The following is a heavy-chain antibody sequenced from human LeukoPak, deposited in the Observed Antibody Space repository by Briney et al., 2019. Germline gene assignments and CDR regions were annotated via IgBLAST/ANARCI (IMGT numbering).Heavy chain of an antibody. J-gene: IGHJ4*02. V-gene: IGHV4-4*07. CDR1: GGSMSSFY. D-gene: IGHD3-22*01. CDR3: AREWTSGDGSGYPYYFDY. CDR2: IYTSGVT. Sequence: SETLSLTCTVSGGSMSSFYWDWIRQPAGKGLQWIGRIYTSGVTNYNPSLKSRVIMSVDTSKNQFSLKLSSVTAADTAVYYCAREWTSGDGSGYPYYFDYWGPGTLVIVSS.